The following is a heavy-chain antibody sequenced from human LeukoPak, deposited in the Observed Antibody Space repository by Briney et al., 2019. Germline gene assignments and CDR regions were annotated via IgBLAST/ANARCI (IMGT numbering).Heavy chain of an antibody. V-gene: IGHV4-39*07. CDR3: ARGTPVDS. D-gene: IGHD2-15*01. Sequence: SETLSLTCSVSGVSIGDPPDHWPWIRHPPRKGLVWIGTIYSFGGSHSSPSLQSRVTLSLDTSKNQFSLRLTSVTAADTAVYFCARGTPVDSWGPGILVTVSS. CDR2: IYSFGGS. J-gene: IGHJ4*02. CDR1: GVSIGDPPDH.